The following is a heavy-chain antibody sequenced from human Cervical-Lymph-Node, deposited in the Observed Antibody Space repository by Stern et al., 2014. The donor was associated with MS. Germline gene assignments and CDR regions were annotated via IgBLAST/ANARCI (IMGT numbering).Heavy chain of an antibody. V-gene: IGHV1-46*01. CDR3: TRGPIFDY. CDR1: GYTFTPYY. CDR2: VDPNGGTT. Sequence: VQLVESGAEVKKPGASVKVSCKASGYTFTPYYMHWVRQAPGQGLEWMGVVDPNGGTTSYAQKFESRVTMTRDTSTTTVYMELKNLRSDDTAVYYCTRGPIFDYWGQGTLVTVSS. J-gene: IGHJ4*02.